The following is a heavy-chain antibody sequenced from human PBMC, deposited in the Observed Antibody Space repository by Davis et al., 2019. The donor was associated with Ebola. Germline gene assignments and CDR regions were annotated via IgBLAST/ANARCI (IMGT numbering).Heavy chain of an antibody. CDR1: GFTFSSYS. V-gene: IGHV3-21*04. CDR2: ISSSSSYI. D-gene: IGHD6-13*01. CDR3: AKDIRYSSSWYFDY. J-gene: IGHJ4*02. Sequence: GESLKISCAASGFTFSSYSMNWVRQAPGKGLEWVSSISSSSSYIYYADSVKGRFTISRDNAKNSLYLQMNSLRAEDTALYYCAKDIRYSSSWYFDYWGQGTLVTVSS.